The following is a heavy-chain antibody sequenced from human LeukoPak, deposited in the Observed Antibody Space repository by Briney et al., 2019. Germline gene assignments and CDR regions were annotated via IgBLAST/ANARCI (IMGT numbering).Heavy chain of an antibody. CDR1: GYTFTSYD. J-gene: IGHJ4*02. Sequence: GASVKVSCKASGYTFTSYDINWVRQATGQGLEWMGWMNPNSGNTGYAQKFQGRVTITRNTSISTAYMELSSLRSEDTAVYYCARGHSLGYGYGYDYWGQGTLVTVSS. CDR3: ARGHSLGYGYGYDY. CDR2: MNPNSGNT. D-gene: IGHD5-18*01. V-gene: IGHV1-8*03.